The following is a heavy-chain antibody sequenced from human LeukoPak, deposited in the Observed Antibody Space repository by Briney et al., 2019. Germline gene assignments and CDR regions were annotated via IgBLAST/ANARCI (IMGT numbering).Heavy chain of an antibody. CDR1: GYTFTSYG. D-gene: IGHD4-17*01. CDR3: ARGSFCYGCNWFDP. CDR2: ISAYNGNT. J-gene: IGHJ5*02. V-gene: IGHV1-18*01. Sequence: ASVKVSCKASGYTFTSYGISWVRRAPGQGLEWMGWISAYNGNTNYAQKLQGRVTMTTDTSTSTAYMELRSLRSDDTAVYYCARGSFCYGCNWFDPWGQGTLVTVSS.